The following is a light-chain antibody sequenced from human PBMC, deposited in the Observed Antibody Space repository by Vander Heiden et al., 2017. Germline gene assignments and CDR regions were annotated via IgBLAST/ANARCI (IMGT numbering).Light chain of an antibody. Sequence: EIVMTQFPATLSVSPGERVTLTCRASQSVSSNLAWHQQKRGQAPRLLIYGASTRATGIPARFSGSGSGTDFTLTISSLQSEDFAVYYCQQYKNWPPYTFGPGTKLEI. CDR3: QQYKNWPPYT. CDR2: GAS. J-gene: IGKJ2*01. V-gene: IGKV3-15*01. CDR1: QSVSSN.